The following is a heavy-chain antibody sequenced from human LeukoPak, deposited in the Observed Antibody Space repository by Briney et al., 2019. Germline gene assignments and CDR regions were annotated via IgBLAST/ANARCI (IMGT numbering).Heavy chain of an antibody. CDR3: TRRVSATRWFDP. V-gene: IGHV3-74*01. CDR2: INSDGSTT. CDR1: GFTFSSYW. D-gene: IGHD2-15*01. Sequence: GGSLRLSCAASGFTFSSYWMHWVRQAPGRGLVWVSRINSDGSTTNYADSVKGRFTISRDNAENTMYLQMNSLRVEDTAVYYCTRRVSATRWFDPWGQGTLVTVSS. J-gene: IGHJ5*02.